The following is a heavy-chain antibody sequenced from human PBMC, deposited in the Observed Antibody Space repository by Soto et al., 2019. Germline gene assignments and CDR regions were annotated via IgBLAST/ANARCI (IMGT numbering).Heavy chain of an antibody. CDR1: AFTFSSYA. D-gene: IGHD2-2*01. V-gene: IGHV3-23*01. CDR2: IGNYGGDI. Sequence: EVQLLESGGSLVQPGGSLRLSCAASAFTFSSYAMAWVRQAPGKGLEWVASIGNYGGDISYADSVKGRFTISRDNSKNTLYLQMDSLRGEDTAVYYCAKKFLGKYPFDDWGQGTLVTVSS. J-gene: IGHJ4*02. CDR3: AKKFLGKYPFDD.